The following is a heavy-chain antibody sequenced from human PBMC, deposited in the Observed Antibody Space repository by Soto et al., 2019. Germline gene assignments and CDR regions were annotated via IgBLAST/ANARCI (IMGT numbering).Heavy chain of an antibody. D-gene: IGHD3-22*01. CDR1: GDSVSSNSAA. CDR3: ARALAAYYYDSSGYYYLDY. V-gene: IGHV6-1*01. J-gene: IGHJ4*02. Sequence: KQSQTLSLTCAISGDSVSSNSAAWNWIRQSPSRGLEWLGRTYYRSKWYNDYAVSVKSRITINPDTSKNQFSLRLNSVTPEDTAVYYCARALAAYYYDSSGYYYLDYWGQGTLVTVSS. CDR2: TYYRSKWYN.